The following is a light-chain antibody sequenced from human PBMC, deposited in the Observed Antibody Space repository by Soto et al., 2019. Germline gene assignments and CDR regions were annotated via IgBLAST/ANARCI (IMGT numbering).Light chain of an antibody. V-gene: IGKV3-15*01. Sequence: EIVMTQSPATLSVSPGERATLSCRASQSVSSNLDWYPPTPGQAPTIVIYGASARETGILARFSRSGSGTEFTLTISSLQYEDFAVYYCQHYNNWPFTFGQGTKVDNK. CDR2: GAS. J-gene: IGKJ2*01. CDR1: QSVSSN. CDR3: QHYNNWPFT.